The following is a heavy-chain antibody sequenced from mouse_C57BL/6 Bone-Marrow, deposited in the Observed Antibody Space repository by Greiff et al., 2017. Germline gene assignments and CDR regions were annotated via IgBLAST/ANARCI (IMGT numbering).Heavy chain of an antibody. J-gene: IGHJ2*01. CDR1: GFTITDYY. V-gene: IGHV14-1*01. CDR2: IDPEDGDT. CDR3: TSRGRDY. Sequence: VQLQQSGAELVRPGASVKLSCTASGFTITDYYMHWVKQRPEQGLEWIGRIDPEDGDTEYAPKFQGKATMTADTSSSTAYLQLSSLTSEDTAVYYCTSRGRDYWGQGTTLTVSS.